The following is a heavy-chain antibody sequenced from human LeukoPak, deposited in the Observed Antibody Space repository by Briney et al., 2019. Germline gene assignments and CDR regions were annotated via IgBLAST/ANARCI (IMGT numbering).Heavy chain of an antibody. CDR3: ATSPDYYDSSGYSYYFDY. V-gene: IGHV1-58*01. J-gene: IGHJ4*02. CDR2: IVVGSGNT. D-gene: IGHD3-22*01. Sequence: SVKVSCKASGFTFTSSAVQWVRQARGQRLEWIGWIVVGSGNTNYAQKFQERVTITRDMSTSTAYMELSSLRSEDTAVYYCATSPDYYDSSGYSYYFDYWGQGTLVTVSS. CDR1: GFTFTSSA.